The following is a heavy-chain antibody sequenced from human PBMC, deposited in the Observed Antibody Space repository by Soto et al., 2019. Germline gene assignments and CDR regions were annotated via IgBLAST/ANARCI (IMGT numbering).Heavy chain of an antibody. D-gene: IGHD7-27*01. CDR3: ARLANWGGPGRRYFDY. V-gene: IGHV3-11*06. CDR2: ISSSSSYT. Sequence: QVQLVESGGGLVKPGGSLRLSCAASGFTFSDYYMSWIRQAPGKGLEWVSYISSSSSYTNYADSVKGRFTISRDNAKNSLYLQMNSLRAEDTAVYYCARLANWGGPGRRYFDYWGQGTLVTVSS. J-gene: IGHJ4*02. CDR1: GFTFSDYY.